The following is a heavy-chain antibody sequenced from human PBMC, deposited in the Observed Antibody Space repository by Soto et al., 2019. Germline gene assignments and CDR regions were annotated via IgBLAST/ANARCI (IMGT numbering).Heavy chain of an antibody. CDR1: GFTFSGYS. J-gene: IGHJ2*01. V-gene: IGHV3-48*02. D-gene: IGHD2-2*01. CDR3: ARGPSAAAPLSEWFFDL. Sequence: EVQLVESGGGLVLPGGSLRLSCAASGFTFSGYSMNWVRQAPGKGLEWVSYIASSSWNIYYADTVKGRFTISRDNAKNSLYRQMNSLRDEDTAVYYCARGPSAAAPLSEWFFDLWGRGTLVSVSS. CDR2: IASSSWNI.